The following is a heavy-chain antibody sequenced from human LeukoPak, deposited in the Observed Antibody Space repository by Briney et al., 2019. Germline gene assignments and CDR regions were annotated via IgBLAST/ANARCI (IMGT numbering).Heavy chain of an antibody. V-gene: IGHV3-7*01. CDR2: IEQDGGEK. D-gene: IGHD4-17*01. Sequence: GGSLRLSCAASGFTFSSYWMSWVRQAPGKGLEWVANIEQDGGEKYYVDSVKGRFTISRDNAKNSLYLQMNSLRAEDTAVYYCARGFSYGDYVDGKCYFDYWGQGTLVTVSS. CDR3: ARGFSYGDYVDGKCYFDY. J-gene: IGHJ4*02. CDR1: GFTFSSYW.